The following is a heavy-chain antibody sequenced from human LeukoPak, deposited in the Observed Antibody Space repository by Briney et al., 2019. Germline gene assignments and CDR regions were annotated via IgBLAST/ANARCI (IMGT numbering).Heavy chain of an antibody. Sequence: GGSLRLSCAVSGFSVSDYYMNWVRQPPGKGLEWVSLIRGNGETFYADSVKGRCTISRDDSKNTVYLQMSSLRLEDTAVYFCARDWFGAKDFWGQGTPVTVSP. CDR3: ARDWFGAKDF. D-gene: IGHD3-10*01. CDR1: GFSVSDYY. J-gene: IGHJ1*01. V-gene: IGHV3-66*03. CDR2: IRGNGET.